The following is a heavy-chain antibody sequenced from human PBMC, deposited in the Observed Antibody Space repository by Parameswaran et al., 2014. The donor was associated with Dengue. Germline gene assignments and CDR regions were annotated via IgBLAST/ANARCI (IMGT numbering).Heavy chain of an antibody. CDR2: IHYSGTT. Sequence: VRQAPGKGLEWIGWIHYSGTTYYNPSLKSRVTVSIDTSRTKFSLNLTSVTAADTAVYYCARRPPKYRGYFDFWGRGTLVTVSS. V-gene: IGHV4-59*08. D-gene: IGHD5-12*01. CDR3: ARRPPKYRGYFDF. J-gene: IGHJ2*01.